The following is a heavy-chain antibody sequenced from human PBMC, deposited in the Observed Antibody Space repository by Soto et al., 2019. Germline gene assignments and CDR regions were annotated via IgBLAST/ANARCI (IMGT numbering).Heavy chain of an antibody. D-gene: IGHD6-19*01. CDR1: GFTFSSYG. CDR3: ARSTDSGWYYYYYGMDV. V-gene: IGHV3-33*01. Sequence: GGSLRLSCAASGFTFSSYGMHWVRQAPGKGLKWVAVIWYDGSNKYYADSVKGRFTISRDNSKNTLYLQMNSLSAEDTAVYYCARSTDSGWYYYYYGMDVWGQGTTVTVSS. CDR2: IWYDGSNK. J-gene: IGHJ6*02.